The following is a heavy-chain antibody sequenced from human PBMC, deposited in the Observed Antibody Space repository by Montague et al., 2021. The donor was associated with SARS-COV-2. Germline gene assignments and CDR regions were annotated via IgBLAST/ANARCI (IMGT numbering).Heavy chain of an antibody. CDR2: IYYSGST. V-gene: IGHV4-39*01. Sequence: SETLSLTCTVSGGSISSGSYYWGWIRQPPGKGLEWIGSIYYSGSTYYNPSLKSRVTISVDTSKNQFSLKLSSVTAADTAVYYCARQKRRITIFGVVIPPVLPWFDPWGQGTLVTVSS. CDR3: ARQKRRITIFGVVIPPVLPWFDP. CDR1: GGSISSGSYY. J-gene: IGHJ5*02. D-gene: IGHD3-3*01.